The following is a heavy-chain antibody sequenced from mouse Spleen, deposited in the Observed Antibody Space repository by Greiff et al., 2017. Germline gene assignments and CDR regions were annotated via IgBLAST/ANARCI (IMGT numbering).Heavy chain of an antibody. V-gene: IGHV1-18*01. CDR3: ASSNYGNYEFAY. CDR1: GYTFTDYN. D-gene: IGHD2-1*01. CDR2: INPNNGGT. J-gene: IGHJ3*01. Sequence: EVQLQQSGPELVKPGASVKIPCKASGYTFTDYNMDWVKQSHGKSLEWIGDINPNNGGTIYNQKFKGKATLTVDKSSSTAYMELRSLTSEDTAVYYCASSNYGNYEFAYWGQGTLVTVSA.